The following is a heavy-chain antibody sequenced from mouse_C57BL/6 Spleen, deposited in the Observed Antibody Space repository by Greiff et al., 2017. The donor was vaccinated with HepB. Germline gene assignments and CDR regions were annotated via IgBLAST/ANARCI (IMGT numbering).Heavy chain of an antibody. CDR3: ARRGGTGWYFDV. CDR1: GFTFSSYG. V-gene: IGHV5-6*02. D-gene: IGHD3-3*01. J-gene: IGHJ1*03. CDR2: ISSGGSYT. Sequence: EVKLVESGGDLVKPGGSLKLSCAASGFTFSSYGMSWVRQTPDKRLEWVATISSGGSYTYYPDSVKGRFTISRDNAKNTLYLQMSSLKSEDTAMYYCARRGGTGWYFDVWGTGTTVTVSS.